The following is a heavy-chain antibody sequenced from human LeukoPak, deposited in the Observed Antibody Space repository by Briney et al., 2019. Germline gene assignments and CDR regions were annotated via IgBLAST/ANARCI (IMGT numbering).Heavy chain of an antibody. D-gene: IGHD4-17*01. V-gene: IGHV3-53*01. CDR1: GFTVSSNY. J-gene: IGHJ4*02. CDR3: ARGTRYYGDYEYYFDY. Sequence: GGSLRLSCAASGFTVSSNYMSWVRQAPGKGLEWVSVIYSGGSTYYADSVKGRFTISRDNSKNTLYLQMNSLRAEDTAVYYCARGTRYYGDYEYYFDYWGQGTLVTVSS. CDR2: IYSGGST.